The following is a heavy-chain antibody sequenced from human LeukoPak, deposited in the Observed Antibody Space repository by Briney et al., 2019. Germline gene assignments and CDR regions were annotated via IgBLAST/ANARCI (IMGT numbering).Heavy chain of an antibody. CDR1: GFTFDDYG. CDR3: AKAPAAAAAPGFDY. Sequence: GGSLRLSCAASGFTFDDYGMSWVRQAPGKGLEWVSGINWNGGSTGYADSVKGRFTISRDNAKNSLYLQMNSLRAEDTAVYYCAKAPAAAAAPGFDYWGQGTLVTVSS. V-gene: IGHV3-20*04. D-gene: IGHD6-13*01. CDR2: INWNGGST. J-gene: IGHJ4*02.